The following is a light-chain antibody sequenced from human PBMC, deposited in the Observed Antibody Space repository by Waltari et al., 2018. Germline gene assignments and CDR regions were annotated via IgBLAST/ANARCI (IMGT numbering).Light chain of an antibody. V-gene: IGLV2-8*01. J-gene: IGLJ3*02. Sequence: QSALTQPPSASGSPGQSVTISCTGTSSDVGGYNYVSWYQQHPDKAPRLMISEVSKRPSGVPNRFSGSKSGNTASLTVSGLQAEDEADYFCSSYAGSGNWVFGGGTKLTVL. CDR1: SSDVGGYNY. CDR2: EVS. CDR3: SSYAGSGNWV.